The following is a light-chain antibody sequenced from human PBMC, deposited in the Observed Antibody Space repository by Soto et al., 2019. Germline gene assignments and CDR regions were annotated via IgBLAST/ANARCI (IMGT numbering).Light chain of an antibody. J-gene: IGLJ1*01. Sequence: QAVVTQPPSVSGAPGQRVTISCTGSSSNIGAGYDVHWYQQVPGTGPKLLIYGNSNRPSGVPDRFSGSKSGTSASLAITGLQAEDEVDYYCSSYTSSSTYVFGIGTKLTVL. CDR1: SSNIGAGYD. V-gene: IGLV1-40*01. CDR3: SSYTSSSTYV. CDR2: GNS.